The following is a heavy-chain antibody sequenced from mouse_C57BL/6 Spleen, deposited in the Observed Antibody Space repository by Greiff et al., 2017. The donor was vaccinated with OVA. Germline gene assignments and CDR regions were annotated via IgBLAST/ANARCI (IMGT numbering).Heavy chain of an antibody. V-gene: IGHV1-18*01. CDR1: GYTFTDYN. Sequence: EVQLQQSGPELVKPGASVKIPCKASGYTFTDYNMDWVKQSHGKSLEWIGDINPNNGGTIYNQKFKGKATLTVDKSSSTAYMELRSLTSEDTAVYYCARWATTVEYYFDYWGQGTTLTVSS. J-gene: IGHJ2*01. CDR3: ARWATTVEYYFDY. D-gene: IGHD1-1*01. CDR2: INPNNGGT.